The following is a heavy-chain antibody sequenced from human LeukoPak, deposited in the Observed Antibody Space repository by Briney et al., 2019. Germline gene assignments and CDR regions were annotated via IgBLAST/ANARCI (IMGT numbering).Heavy chain of an antibody. CDR3: ARLEVFPAAEYFQH. CDR2: INAGNGNT. Sequence: ASVKVSCKASGYTFTSYAMHWVRQAPGQRLEWMGWINAGNGNTKYSQKFQGRVTITRDTSASTAYMELSSLRSEGTAVYYCARLEVFPAAEYFQHWGQGTLVTVSS. V-gene: IGHV1-3*01. J-gene: IGHJ1*01. CDR1: GYTFTSYA. D-gene: IGHD3-3*01.